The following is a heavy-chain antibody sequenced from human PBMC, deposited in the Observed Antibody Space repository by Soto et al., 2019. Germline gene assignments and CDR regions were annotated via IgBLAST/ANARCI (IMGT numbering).Heavy chain of an antibody. J-gene: IGHJ4*02. CDR1: GFTFSNYA. Sequence: EVQLLKSGGGLVQPGGSLRLSCAASGFTFSNYAMSWFRQAPGKGLEWVSSISKSGGGTYYEDSVKGRFTISRDNSKNTLYLQMNSLKAEDTAVYSCAKTSSLFDYWGQGTLVTVSS. D-gene: IGHD6-13*01. V-gene: IGHV3-23*01. CDR2: ISKSGGGT. CDR3: AKTSSLFDY.